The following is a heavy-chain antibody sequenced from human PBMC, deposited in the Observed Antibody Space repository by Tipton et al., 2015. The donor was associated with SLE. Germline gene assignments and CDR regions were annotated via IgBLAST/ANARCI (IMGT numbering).Heavy chain of an antibody. Sequence: TLSLTCAVYGGSFSGYYWSWIRQPPGKGLEWIGEINHSGSTNYNPSLKSRVTISVDTSKNQFSLKLSSVTAADTAVHYCARGDRVVVVPAAMGFLYGMDVWGPGTTVTVSS. CDR3: ARGDRVVVVPAAMGFLYGMDV. V-gene: IGHV4-34*01. J-gene: IGHJ6*02. CDR1: GGSFSGYY. D-gene: IGHD2-2*01. CDR2: INHSGST.